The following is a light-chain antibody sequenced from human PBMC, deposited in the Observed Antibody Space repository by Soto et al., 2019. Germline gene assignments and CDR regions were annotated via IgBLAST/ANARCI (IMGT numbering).Light chain of an antibody. CDR3: QQYNSYPFT. J-gene: IGKJ4*01. CDR1: QSIRSW. CDR2: KAS. V-gene: IGKV1-5*03. Sequence: DIQMTQSPSTLSASVGDRVTITCRASQSIRSWLAWYQQKPEKAPKLLIYKASSLESGVPSRFSGSGSGTEFTLTISILQSDDFATYYGQQYNSYPFTCGGGTKVEFK.